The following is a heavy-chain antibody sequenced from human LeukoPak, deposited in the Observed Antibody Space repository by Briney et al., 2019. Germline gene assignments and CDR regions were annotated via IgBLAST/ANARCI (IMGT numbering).Heavy chain of an antibody. D-gene: IGHD3-22*01. CDR3: ARGPGALITMTINNWFDP. CDR2: IYYTGST. Sequence: SETLSLTCTVSGGSISSTTYYWGWIRQTPGKGLEWIGSIYYTGSTYSNPSLRSRVTISIDTSKNQFSLNLSSVTAADTAVYYCARGPGALITMTINNWFDPWGQGTLVTVSS. CDR1: GGSISSTTYY. J-gene: IGHJ5*02. V-gene: IGHV4-39*07.